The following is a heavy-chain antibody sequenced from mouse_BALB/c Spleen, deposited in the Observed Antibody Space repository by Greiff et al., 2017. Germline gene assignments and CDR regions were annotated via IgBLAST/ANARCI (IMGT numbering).Heavy chain of an antibody. J-gene: IGHJ3*01. V-gene: IGHV5-6*01. Sequence: DVHLVESGGDLVKPGGSLKLSCAASGFTFSSYGMSWVRQTPDKRLEWVATISSGGSYTYYPDSVKGRFTISRDNAKNTLYLQMSSLKSEDTAMYYCASRGDYGDSAWFAYWGQGTLVTVSA. D-gene: IGHD2-4*01. CDR1: GFTFSSYG. CDR3: ASRGDYGDSAWFAY. CDR2: ISSGGSYT.